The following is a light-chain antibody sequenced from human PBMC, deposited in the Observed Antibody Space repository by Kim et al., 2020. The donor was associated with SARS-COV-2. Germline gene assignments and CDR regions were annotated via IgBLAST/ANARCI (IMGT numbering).Light chain of an antibody. Sequence: EIVMTQSPATLSVSPGERATLSCRASQSVSSNLAWYQQKPGQAPRLLIYGASTRATGIPARFSGSGSGTEFTLTISSLQSGDFAVYYCEQCVNCWTFGQG. CDR2: GAS. J-gene: IGKJ1*01. CDR1: QSVSSN. V-gene: IGKV3-15*01. CDR3: EQCVNCWT.